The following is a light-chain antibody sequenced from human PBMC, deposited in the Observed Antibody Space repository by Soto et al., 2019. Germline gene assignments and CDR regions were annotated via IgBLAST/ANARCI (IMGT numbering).Light chain of an antibody. Sequence: DVVMTQSPLSLPVTLGQPASISCRSSQSLVFSDGNTYLSWIQQRPGQSPRRLIYKVSNRYSGVPDRFSGSESGTDFTLKISRVEAEDVGVYYCMQCTHWTPYTFGQGTKLEIK. J-gene: IGKJ2*01. V-gene: IGKV2-30*01. CDR1: QSLVFSDGNTY. CDR2: KVS. CDR3: MQCTHWTPYT.